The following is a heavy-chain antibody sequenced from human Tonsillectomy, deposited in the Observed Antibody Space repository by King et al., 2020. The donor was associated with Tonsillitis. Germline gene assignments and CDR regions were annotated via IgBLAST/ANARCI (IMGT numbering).Heavy chain of an antibody. D-gene: IGHD4-23*01. J-gene: IGHJ3*01. CDR1: GGSISSYH. Sequence: QLQESGPGLVKPSETLSLTCTVSGGSISSYHWSWIRQPPGKGLEWIGYIFYNGNTTYNPSLTSRVTMSVDKSKNQFSLRLRSVTAADTAVYYCARGPNGGNLLFHVWGQGTMVTVSS. CDR3: ARGPNGGNLLFHV. V-gene: IGHV4-59*01. CDR2: IFYNGNT.